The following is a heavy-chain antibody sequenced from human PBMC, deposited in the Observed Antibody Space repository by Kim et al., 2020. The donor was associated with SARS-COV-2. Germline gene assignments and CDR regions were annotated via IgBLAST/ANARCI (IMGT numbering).Heavy chain of an antibody. V-gene: IGHV3-30*07. Sequence: VKCRFTISRDNSTITRYLQMNSLRAEDTAVYYCAREPAATYFYDSSGYDTWGQGTLVTVSS. CDR3: AREPAATYFYDSSGYDT. D-gene: IGHD3-22*01. J-gene: IGHJ4*02.